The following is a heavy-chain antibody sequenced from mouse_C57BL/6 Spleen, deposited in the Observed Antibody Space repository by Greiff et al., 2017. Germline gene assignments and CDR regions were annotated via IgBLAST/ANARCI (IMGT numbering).Heavy chain of an antibody. CDR3: ARGVDYDYDLYYAMDY. D-gene: IGHD2-4*01. CDR1: GYTFTSYW. V-gene: IGHV1-53*01. Sequence: QVQLQQPGTELVKPGASVKLSCKASGYTFTSYWMHWVKQRPGQGLEWIGNISPSNGGTNYNEKFKSKATLTVDKSSSTAYMQRSSLTSEDSAVYYCARGVDYDYDLYYAMDYWGQGTSVTVSS. CDR2: ISPSNGGT. J-gene: IGHJ4*01.